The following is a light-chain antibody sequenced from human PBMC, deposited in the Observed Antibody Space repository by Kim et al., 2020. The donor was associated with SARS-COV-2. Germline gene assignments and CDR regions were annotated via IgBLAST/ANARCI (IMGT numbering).Light chain of an antibody. CDR1: SSNIGSNS. J-gene: IGLJ3*02. V-gene: IGLV1-47*01. Sequence: ELTQPPSASGTPGQRVTISCFGSSSNIGSNSVSWYQQLPGTAPNLLIYRNNQRPSGVPDRFSGSKSGTSASLAISGLRSEDEADFYCAAWDDSLSGPVFGGGTQLTVL. CDR2: RNN. CDR3: AAWDDSLSGPV.